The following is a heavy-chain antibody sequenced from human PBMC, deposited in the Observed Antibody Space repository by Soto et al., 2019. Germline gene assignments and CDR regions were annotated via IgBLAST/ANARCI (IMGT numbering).Heavy chain of an antibody. J-gene: IGHJ3*02. CDR2: ISYDGSNK. Sequence: GGSLRLSCAASGFTFSSYAMHWVRQAPGKGLEWVAVISYDGSNKYYADSVKGRFTISRDNSKNTLYLQMNSLRAEDTAVYYCPRDHVEMATIGAFDIWGQGTMVTVSS. D-gene: IGHD5-12*01. CDR3: PRDHVEMATIGAFDI. CDR1: GFTFSSYA. V-gene: IGHV3-30-3*01.